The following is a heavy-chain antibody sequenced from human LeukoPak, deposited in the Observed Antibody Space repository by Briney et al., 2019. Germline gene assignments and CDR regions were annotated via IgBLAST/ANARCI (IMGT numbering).Heavy chain of an antibody. Sequence: PSGTLSLTCAVSGGSISTNNWWSWVRQPPGKGLEWIGEMYHSGNTNYNPSLKSRAAISVDKSRNQLSLKLNSVTAADTAVYYCARDVGARLPGFWGQGILVTVSS. CDR2: MYHSGNT. D-gene: IGHD6-6*01. J-gene: IGHJ4*02. V-gene: IGHV4-4*02. CDR1: GGSISTNNW. CDR3: ARDVGARLPGF.